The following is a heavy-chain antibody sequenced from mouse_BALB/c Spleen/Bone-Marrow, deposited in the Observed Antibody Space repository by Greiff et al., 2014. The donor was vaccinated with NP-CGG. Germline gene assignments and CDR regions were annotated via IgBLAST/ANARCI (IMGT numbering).Heavy chain of an antibody. V-gene: IGHV4-1*02. J-gene: IGHJ3*01. D-gene: IGHD2-3*01. Sequence: DVQLVESGGGLVQPGGSLKLSCAASGFDFRRYWMNWVRQAPGKGLEWIGEINPDSSTINYTPSLKDKFFISRDNAKNTLYLQMSKVRSEDTALYYCARNGYYGWSANWGQGTLVTVSA. CDR2: INPDSSTI. CDR1: GFDFRRYW. CDR3: ARNGYYGWSAN.